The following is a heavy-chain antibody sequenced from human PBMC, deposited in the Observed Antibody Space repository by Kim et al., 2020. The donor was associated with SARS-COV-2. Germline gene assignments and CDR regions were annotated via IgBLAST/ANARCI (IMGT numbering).Heavy chain of an antibody. CDR2: IGTAGDT. CDR1: GFTFSSYD. J-gene: IGHJ6*02. V-gene: IGHV3-13*01. D-gene: IGHD6-13*01. CDR3: ARSGPIAAAGTMDYYYGMDV. Sequence: GGSLRLSCAASGFTFSSYDMHWVRQATGKGLEWVSAIGTAGDTYYPGSVKGRFTISRENAKNSLYLQMNSLRAGDTAVYYCARSGPIAAAGTMDYYYGMDVWGQGTPVTVSS.